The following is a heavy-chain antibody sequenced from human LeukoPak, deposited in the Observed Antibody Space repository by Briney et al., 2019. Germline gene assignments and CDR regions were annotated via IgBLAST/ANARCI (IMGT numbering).Heavy chain of an antibody. CDR3: ARVWALDY. CDR1: GFTFSSFE. V-gene: IGHV3-48*03. J-gene: IGHJ4*02. Sequence: GGSLRLSCAASGFTFSSFEMNWVRQAPGKGLEWVSYISSSGTSMYYADSVKGRFTISRDNAKNSLYLQMNSLRAEDTAVYYCARVWALDYWGQGTLVTVSS. D-gene: IGHD1-26*01. CDR2: ISSSGTSM.